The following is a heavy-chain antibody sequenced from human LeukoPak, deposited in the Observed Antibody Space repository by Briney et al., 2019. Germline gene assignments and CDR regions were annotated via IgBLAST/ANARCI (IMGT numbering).Heavy chain of an antibody. CDR1: GGTFSSYA. D-gene: IGHD5-12*01. CDR2: VIPIFGTA. CDR3: ARGRRGYSGYDLNFYYYMDV. J-gene: IGHJ6*03. V-gene: IGHV1-69*05. Sequence: SVKVSCKASGGTFSSYAISWVRQAPGQGLEWTGRVIPIFGTANYAQKFQGRVTITTDESTSTAYMELSSLRSEDTAVYYCARGRRGYSGYDLNFYYYMDVWGKGTTVTVSS.